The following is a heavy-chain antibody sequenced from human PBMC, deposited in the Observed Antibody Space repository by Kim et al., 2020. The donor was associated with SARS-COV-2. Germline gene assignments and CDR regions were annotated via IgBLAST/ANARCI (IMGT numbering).Heavy chain of an antibody. J-gene: IGHJ4*02. CDR2: IKGDGSEK. CDR1: GLTFSNYW. Sequence: GGSLRLSCTVSGLTFSNYWMSWVRQAPGKGPEWVANIKGDGSEKNYVDSVKGRFTISRDNAKNALYLQMNSLREEDTAVYYCAGDRNSNIWSFFWGQGTLVIVSS. D-gene: IGHD6-13*01. V-gene: IGHV3-7*03. CDR3: AGDRNSNIWSFF.